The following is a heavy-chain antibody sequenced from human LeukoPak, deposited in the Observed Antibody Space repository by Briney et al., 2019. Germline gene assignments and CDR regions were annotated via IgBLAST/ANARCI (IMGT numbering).Heavy chain of an antibody. CDR2: IYYSGST. CDR1: GGSISSSSYY. Sequence: KPSETLSLTCTVSGGSISSSSYYWGWIRQPPGKGLEWIGSIYYSGSTYYNPSLKSRVTISVDASMNQFSLKLSSVTAADTAVYYCAREIYYYGSGSYGDYYYMDVWGKGTTVTISS. V-gene: IGHV4-39*02. J-gene: IGHJ6*03. CDR3: AREIYYYGSGSYGDYYYMDV. D-gene: IGHD3-10*01.